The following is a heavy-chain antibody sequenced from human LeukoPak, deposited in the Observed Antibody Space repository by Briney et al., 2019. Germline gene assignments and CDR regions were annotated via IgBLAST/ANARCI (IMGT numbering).Heavy chain of an antibody. Sequence: GGSLRLSCAASGFIVNNNYMSWVRQAPGKGLEWVSGIYSDGTTYYADSMRGRFTISRDNSKNTLYLQMNSLRAEDTAVYYCARAKLLWFGELPKREKSFDYWGQGTLVTVSS. CDR2: IYSDGTT. D-gene: IGHD3-10*01. CDR3: ARAKLLWFGELPKREKSFDY. J-gene: IGHJ4*02. V-gene: IGHV3-53*01. CDR1: GFIVNNNY.